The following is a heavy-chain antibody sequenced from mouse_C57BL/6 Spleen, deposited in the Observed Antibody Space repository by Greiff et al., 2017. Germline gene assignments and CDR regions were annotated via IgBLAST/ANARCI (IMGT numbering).Heavy chain of an antibody. CDR3: ARIYSNPLYY. V-gene: IGHV5-4*03. CDR2: ISDGGSYT. D-gene: IGHD2-5*01. J-gene: IGHJ4*01. CDR1: GFTFSSYA. Sequence: EVKVVESGGGLVKPGGSLKLSCAASGFTFSSYAMSWVRQTPEKRLEWVATISDGGSYTYYPDNVKGRFTISRDNAQNNLYLQMSHLKSEDTAMYYCARIYSNPLYYWGQGTSVTVSS.